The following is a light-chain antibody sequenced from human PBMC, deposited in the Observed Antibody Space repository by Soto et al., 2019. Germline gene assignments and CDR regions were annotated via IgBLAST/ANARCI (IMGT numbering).Light chain of an antibody. V-gene: IGKV1-39*01. CDR1: ESVVGY. CDR2: GSK. CDR3: QQTYNFPWT. J-gene: IGKJ1*01. Sequence: DIQMTQSPSSLSASVGDRITITCRASESVVGYLNWYQLKPGRVPKSLIYGSKSLQSGVPSRFSGSGSGTDFTLTTSSLQPDDFATYYCQQTYNFPWTLGQGTKVE.